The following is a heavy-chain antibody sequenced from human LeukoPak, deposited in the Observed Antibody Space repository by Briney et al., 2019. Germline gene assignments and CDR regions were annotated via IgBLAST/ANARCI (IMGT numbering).Heavy chain of an antibody. J-gene: IGHJ4*02. CDR3: ARGQMAGY. CDR2: IKPDGSEK. V-gene: IGHV3-7*05. CDR1: GFPFSSYW. Sequence: PGGSLRLSCAASGFPFSSYWMSWVRQAPGKGLEWVANIKPDGSEKSYVDSVKGRFTISRDNAKNSLYLQMNGLRAEDTAVYYCARGQMAGYWGQGTLVTVSS. D-gene: IGHD5-24*01.